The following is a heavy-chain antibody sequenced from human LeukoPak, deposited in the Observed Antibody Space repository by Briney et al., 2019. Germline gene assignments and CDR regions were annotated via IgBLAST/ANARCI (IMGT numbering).Heavy chain of an antibody. J-gene: IGHJ3*02. D-gene: IGHD3-3*01. CDR2: IYTSGST. V-gene: IGHV4-61*02. CDR1: GGSISSGSYY. Sequence: SETLSLTCTVSGGSISSGSYYWSWIRQPAGKGLEWIGRIYTSGSTNYNPSLKSRVTISVDTSKNQFSLKLSSVTAADTAVYYCARGLSGYFPGAFDIWGQGTMVTVSS. CDR3: ARGLSGYFPGAFDI.